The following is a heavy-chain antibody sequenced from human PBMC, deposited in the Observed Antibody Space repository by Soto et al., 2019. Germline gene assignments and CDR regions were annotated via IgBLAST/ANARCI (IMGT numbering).Heavy chain of an antibody. CDR3: TTDPTFRYYYDSSGSNNQRLYYYYGMDV. Sequence: PGGSLRLCVASGRFTVRNGWRICVRHAPCKGLDLVFLIKSKAYGGTTDYASPVKVRFTISRDDSKNTLYLQMNSLKTEDTAVYYCTTDPTFRYYYDSSGSNNQRLYYYYGMDVWGQGTTVTVSS. V-gene: IGHV3-15*01. CDR2: IKSKAYGGTT. J-gene: IGHJ6*02. CDR1: RFTVRNGW. D-gene: IGHD3-22*01.